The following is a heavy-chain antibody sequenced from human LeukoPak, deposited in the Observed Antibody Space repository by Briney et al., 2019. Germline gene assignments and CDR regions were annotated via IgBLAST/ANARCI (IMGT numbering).Heavy chain of an antibody. V-gene: IGHV4-4*02. J-gene: IGHJ4*02. Sequence: SETLSLTCTVSGGSISSSLWWTWVRQPPGKGLEWIGEIYHDGTTNYQSSLKSRATISLDKSKDQFSLKLSSVTAADTAVYYCARRITGTLAPIDYWGQGTLVTVSS. D-gene: IGHD1-20*01. CDR2: IYHDGTT. CDR3: ARRITGTLAPIDY. CDR1: GGSISSSLW.